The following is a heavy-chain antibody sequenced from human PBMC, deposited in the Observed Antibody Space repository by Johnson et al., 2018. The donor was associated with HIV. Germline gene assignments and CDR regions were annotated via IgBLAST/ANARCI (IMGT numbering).Heavy chain of an antibody. V-gene: IGHV3-30*18. D-gene: IGHD6-19*01. CDR2: ISFAGSNK. J-gene: IGHJ3*02. CDR1: GYSLSSSW. Sequence: QVQLVESGGGLVQPGGSLRLSCAASGYSLSSSWMNWVRQAPGKGLEWVSIISFAGSNKYYTDSVKGRFTISRDNSKNTLSLQMNSLRAEDTAVYYCAKSPRPYSSGWYGDAFDIWGQGTMVTVSS. CDR3: AKSPRPYSSGWYGDAFDI.